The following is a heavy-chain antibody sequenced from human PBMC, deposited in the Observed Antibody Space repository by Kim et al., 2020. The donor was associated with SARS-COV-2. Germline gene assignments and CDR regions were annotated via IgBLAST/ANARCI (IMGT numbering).Heavy chain of an antibody. D-gene: IGHD3-10*01. J-gene: IGHJ6*02. CDR2: IWYDGSNK. CDR3: AKDFQRVGVGSGSPYYYYGMDV. Sequence: GGSLRLSCAASGFTFSSYGMHWVRQAPGKGLEWVAVIWYDGSNKYYADSVKGRFTISRDNSKNTLYLQMNSLRAEDTAVYYCAKDFQRVGVGSGSPYYYYGMDVWGQGTTVTVSS. V-gene: IGHV3-33*06. CDR1: GFTFSSYG.